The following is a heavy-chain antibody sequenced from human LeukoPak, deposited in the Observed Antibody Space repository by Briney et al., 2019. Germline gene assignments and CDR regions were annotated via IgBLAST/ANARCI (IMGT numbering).Heavy chain of an antibody. J-gene: IGHJ6*03. D-gene: IGHD4-11*01. CDR1: DDSITMYY. CDR2: VDHTGST. CDR3: ARGRVSSSTWYSTYYYYFYMDV. Sequence: NPSETLSLTCTVSDDSITMYYWTWIRQPPGKGLEWIGYVDHTGSTKFNPSLNGRVSISRDTSKNLFSLRLRSVTAADTAVYFRARGRVSSSTWYSTYYYYFYMDVWGKGTTVTVSS. V-gene: IGHV4-59*01.